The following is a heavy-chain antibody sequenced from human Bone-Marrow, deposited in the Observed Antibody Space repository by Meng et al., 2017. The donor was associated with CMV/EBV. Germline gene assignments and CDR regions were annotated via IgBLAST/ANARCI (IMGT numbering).Heavy chain of an antibody. Sequence: GESLKISCAASGFTFSSYWMSWVRQAPGKGLEWVANIKQDGSEKYYVDSVKGRFTVSRDNAKDSLYLQMTSLRAEDTAVYYCARDEYSSGWGDYFDYWGQGTLVTVSS. CDR3: ARDEYSSGWGDYFDY. V-gene: IGHV3-7*01. J-gene: IGHJ4*02. CDR2: IKQDGSEK. D-gene: IGHD6-19*01. CDR1: GFTFSSYW.